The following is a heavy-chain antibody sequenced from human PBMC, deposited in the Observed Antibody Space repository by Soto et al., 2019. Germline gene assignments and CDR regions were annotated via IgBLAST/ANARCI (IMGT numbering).Heavy chain of an antibody. CDR3: ARVSTGGSCFWMD. J-gene: IGHJ4*01. Sequence: ASVKVSCKASGGTFSKYTYSWVRQAPGQGPEWMGWINTYNGNSNYAQKFQGRVTMTTDTSTNTAYMELRSLTSDDTAVHYCARVSTGGSCFWMDWGQGTLSTVS. CDR1: GGTFSKYT. D-gene: IGHD2-15*01. V-gene: IGHV1-18*01. CDR2: INTYNGNS.